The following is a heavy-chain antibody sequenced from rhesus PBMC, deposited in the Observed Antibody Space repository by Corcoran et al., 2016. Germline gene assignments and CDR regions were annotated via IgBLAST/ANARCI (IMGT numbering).Heavy chain of an antibody. CDR2: ISGNSGST. J-gene: IGHJ5-2*02. CDR3: AIVSSSYRYYGLDS. Sequence: QVQLQESGPGLVKPSETLSLTCTVSGASISNYWWSWIRQPPGRGREWIGEISGNSGSTNYNPALKSRHTISRDTSENQFSLKLSSVTAADTAVYYCAIVSSSYRYYGLDSWGRGVLVTVSS. CDR1: GASISNYW. D-gene: IGHD6-43*01. V-gene: IGHV4-80*01.